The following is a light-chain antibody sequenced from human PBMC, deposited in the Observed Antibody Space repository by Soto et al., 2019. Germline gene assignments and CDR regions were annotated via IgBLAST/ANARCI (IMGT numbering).Light chain of an antibody. V-gene: IGLV2-14*01. CDR2: EVS. Sequence: QSALTQPASVSGSPGQSITISCTGTSSDVGGYNYVSWYQQFPGKAPKVMIYEVSNRPSGVSNRFSGSKSGNTASLAISGLQAEDEADYYCSSYTSSSTWVFGGGTKVTVL. J-gene: IGLJ3*02. CDR3: SSYTSSSTWV. CDR1: SSDVGGYNY.